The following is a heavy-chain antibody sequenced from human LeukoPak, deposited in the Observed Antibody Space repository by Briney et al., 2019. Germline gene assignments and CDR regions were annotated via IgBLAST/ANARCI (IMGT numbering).Heavy chain of an antibody. V-gene: IGHV3-11*03. Sequence: GGSLRLSCAASGFSFSDYYMSWIRQAPGKGLEWLSYIDGSSTFTNYADSVKGRFTISRDNAKNSLYLQMNSLRAEDSAVYYCARTLVAAPGTKGGPWGRGTLVTVPS. J-gene: IGHJ5*02. CDR2: IDGSSTFT. D-gene: IGHD6-13*01. CDR3: ARTLVAAPGTKGGP. CDR1: GFSFSDYY.